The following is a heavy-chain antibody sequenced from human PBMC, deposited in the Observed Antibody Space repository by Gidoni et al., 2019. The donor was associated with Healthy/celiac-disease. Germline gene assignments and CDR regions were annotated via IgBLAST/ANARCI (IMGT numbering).Heavy chain of an antibody. J-gene: IGHJ4*02. CDR2: INIDGSST. D-gene: IGHD7-27*01. CDR3: ARLSNSGSY. V-gene: IGHV3-74*01. CDR1: GFTFRRYW. Sequence: EVQLVESGGGFVQPGGSLGLSCAASGFTFRRYWMHWVRQAPGKGLVLVSRINIDGSSTSYADSVKGRFTISRDTAKNTLYLQMNSLRAEDTAVYYCARLSNSGSYWGQGTLVTVSS.